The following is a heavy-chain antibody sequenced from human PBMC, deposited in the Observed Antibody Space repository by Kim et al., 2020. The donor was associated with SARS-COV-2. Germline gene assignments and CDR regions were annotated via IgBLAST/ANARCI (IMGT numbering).Heavy chain of an antibody. CDR3: ARDSDDYVWGSYRYPFDY. CDR1: GGSISSSSYY. D-gene: IGHD3-16*02. CDR2: IYYSGST. V-gene: IGHV4-39*07. J-gene: IGHJ4*02. Sequence: SETLSLTCTVSGGSISSSSYYWGWIRQPPGKGLEWIGSIYYSGSTYYNPSLKSRVTISVDTSKNQFSLKLSSVTAADTAVYYCARDSDDYVWGSYRYPFDYWGQGTLVTVSS.